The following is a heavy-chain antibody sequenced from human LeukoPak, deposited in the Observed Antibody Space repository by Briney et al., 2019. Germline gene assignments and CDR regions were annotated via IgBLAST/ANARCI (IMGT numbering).Heavy chain of an antibody. D-gene: IGHD6-25*01. CDR1: GGSISSYY. CDR2: IYYSGST. Sequence: PSETLSLTCTVSGGSISSYYWSWIRQPPGKGLEWIGYIYYSGSTNYNPSLKSRVTISVDTSKNQFSLKLSSVTAADTAVYYCASHIAAGPFDYWGQGTLVTVSS. J-gene: IGHJ4*02. V-gene: IGHV4-59*01. CDR3: ASHIAAGPFDY.